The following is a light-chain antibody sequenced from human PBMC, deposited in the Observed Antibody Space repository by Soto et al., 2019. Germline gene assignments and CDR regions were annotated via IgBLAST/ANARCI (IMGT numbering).Light chain of an antibody. J-gene: IGLJ1*01. Sequence: ALTQPASVSGSPGQSITISCTGTSSDVGGYNYVSWYQQHPGKAPKLMIYEVSNRPSGISNRFSGSKSGNTASLTISGLQAEDETDYYCSSYTSSSTYVFGTGTKVTVL. CDR3: SSYTSSSTYV. V-gene: IGLV2-14*01. CDR2: EVS. CDR1: SSDVGGYNY.